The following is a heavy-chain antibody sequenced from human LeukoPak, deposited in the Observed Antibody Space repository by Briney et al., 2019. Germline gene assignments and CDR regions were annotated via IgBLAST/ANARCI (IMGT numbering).Heavy chain of an antibody. V-gene: IGHV4-39*01. J-gene: IGHJ5*02. CDR2: VYYSGST. Sequence: SETLSLTCTVSGGSISSSSYYWGWIRQPPGKGLEWIASVYYSGSTYYNPSLKSRVTISVDTSKNHFSLKLSSMTAADTAVYYCARHEMLRAATAPGGYRNNCFDPWGQGTLVTVSS. CDR3: ARHEMLRAATAPGGYRNNCFDP. D-gene: IGHD6-25*01. CDR1: GGSISSSSYY.